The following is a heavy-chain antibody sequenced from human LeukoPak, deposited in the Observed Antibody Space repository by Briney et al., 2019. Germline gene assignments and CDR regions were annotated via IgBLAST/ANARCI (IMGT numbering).Heavy chain of an antibody. CDR2: ISSSGSTV. CDR1: GFTFSRYE. D-gene: IGHD6-19*01. V-gene: IGHV3-48*03. CDR3: AREGYNSGWGFGY. J-gene: IGHJ4*02. Sequence: GGSLRLSCAASGFTFSRYEMDWVRQAPGKGLEWVSYISSSGSTVLYADSVEGRFTISRDNAKNSLSLQMNSLRADDTAVYYCAREGYNSGWGFGYWGQGTLITVSS.